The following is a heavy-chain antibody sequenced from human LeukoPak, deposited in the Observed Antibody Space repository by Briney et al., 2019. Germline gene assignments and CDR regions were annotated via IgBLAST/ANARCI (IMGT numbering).Heavy chain of an antibody. CDR1: GFTFSSYS. D-gene: IGHD6-19*01. CDR3: ASHIAVAGMGVDY. CDR2: ISSSSSYI. V-gene: IGHV3-21*01. J-gene: IGHJ4*02. Sequence: GGSLRLSCAASGFTFSSYSMNWVRQAPGKGLEWVSSISSSSSYIYYADSAKGRFTISRDNAKNSLYLQMNSLRAEDTAVYYCASHIAVAGMGVDYWGQGTLVTVSS.